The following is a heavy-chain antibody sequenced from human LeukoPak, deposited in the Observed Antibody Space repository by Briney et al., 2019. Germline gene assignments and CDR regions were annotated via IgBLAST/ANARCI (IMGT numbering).Heavy chain of an antibody. CDR1: GGSISSYY. CDR2: ISGNSGST. D-gene: IGHD3-3*01. Sequence: ETLSLTCTVSGGSISSYYWSWIRQPPGKGLDWVSGISGNSGSTYYADSVKGRFTISRDNSKNTLYLQMNNLRAEDTAVYYCAKDDNTISGKFLGNLDYWGQGTLVTVSS. CDR3: AKDDNTISGKFLGNLDY. J-gene: IGHJ4*02. V-gene: IGHV3-23*01.